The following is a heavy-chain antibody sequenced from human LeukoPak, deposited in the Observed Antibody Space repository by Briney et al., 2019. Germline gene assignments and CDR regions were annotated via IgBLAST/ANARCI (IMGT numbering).Heavy chain of an antibody. CDR2: IYYRGSA. CDR3: ARSAAAGTAEYFQH. D-gene: IGHD6-13*01. J-gene: IGHJ1*01. V-gene: IGHV4-59*12. Sequence: SETLSLTCTVSGGSISTYYWSWIRQPPGKGLQWIGYIYYRGSATYNPSLKSRVTISVDTSKNQFSLKLSSVTAADTAVYYCARSAAAGTAEYFQHWGQGTLVTVSS. CDR1: GGSISTYY.